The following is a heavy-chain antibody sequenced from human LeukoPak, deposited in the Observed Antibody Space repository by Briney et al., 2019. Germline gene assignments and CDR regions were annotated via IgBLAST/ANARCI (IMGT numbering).Heavy chain of an antibody. D-gene: IGHD2-15*01. CDR3: ARHSRDFYCSGIRCYSFYFDY. V-gene: IGHV4-59*08. Sequence: SETLSLTCTVSGGSINNYYWSWLRQPPGKGLEWIGFIYYSGNTNYNPSLKSRATMSVDTSQNQFSLNLNSVNAADTAVYYCARHSRDFYCSGIRCYSFYFDYWGQGTLVTVSS. CDR1: GGSINNYY. J-gene: IGHJ4*02. CDR2: IYYSGNT.